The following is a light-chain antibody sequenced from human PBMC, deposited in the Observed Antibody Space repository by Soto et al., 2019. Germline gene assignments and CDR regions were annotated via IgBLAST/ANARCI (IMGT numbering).Light chain of an antibody. Sequence: DIQMTQSPSTLSASVGDRVTITCRASQSVTNWLAWYQQKPGKAPNLLIYDASRLQSGIPSRFSGSGPGTEFTLTISSLQPDDFATYYCQQYTTYPYTFGQGTKLEIK. CDR1: QSVTNW. J-gene: IGKJ2*01. V-gene: IGKV1-5*01. CDR2: DAS. CDR3: QQYTTYPYT.